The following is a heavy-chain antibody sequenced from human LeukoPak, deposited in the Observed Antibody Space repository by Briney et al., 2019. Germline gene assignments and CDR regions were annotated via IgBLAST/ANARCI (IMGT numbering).Heavy chain of an antibody. J-gene: IGHJ4*02. Sequence: ASVTVSCKASGYTFTNYALHWVRQAPGQRLEWMGWINAGNANTKYSQEFQGRVTITRDTSATTAYMELSSLRSDDTAVYYCARVKSGSYSPLRFDYWGQGTLVTVSS. CDR2: INAGNANT. CDR1: GYTFTNYA. V-gene: IGHV1-3*01. D-gene: IGHD1-26*01. CDR3: ARVKSGSYSPLRFDY.